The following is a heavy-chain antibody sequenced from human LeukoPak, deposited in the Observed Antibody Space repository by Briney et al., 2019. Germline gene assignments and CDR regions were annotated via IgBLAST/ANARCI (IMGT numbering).Heavy chain of an antibody. D-gene: IGHD1-7*01. CDR3: AKNRVVFNWNFAYYFDD. CDR2: ISSSGSTI. Sequence: GGSLRLSCAASGFTFSSYEMNWVRQAPGKGLEWVSYISSSGSTIYYADSVKGRFTIARDNSKNTLYLQMNSLRIGDTAVYYCAKNRVVFNWNFAYYFDDWGQGTLVTVSS. J-gene: IGHJ4*02. CDR1: GFTFSSYE. V-gene: IGHV3-48*03.